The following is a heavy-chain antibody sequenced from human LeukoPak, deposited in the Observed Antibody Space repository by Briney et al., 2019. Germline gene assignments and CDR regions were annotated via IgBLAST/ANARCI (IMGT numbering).Heavy chain of an antibody. Sequence: PSETLSLTCRVSGASITSSSWTWVRQPPRKGLEWIGYIYYGANTNYSPSLASRATISLDTSANQVSLSLTPVTAADTAVYYCARYRGGHENGETFYDMDVWGNGTTVTVSS. V-gene: IGHV4-59*08. CDR3: ARYRGGHENGETFYDMDV. CDR2: IYYGANT. J-gene: IGHJ6*03. CDR1: GASITSSS. D-gene: IGHD5-12*01.